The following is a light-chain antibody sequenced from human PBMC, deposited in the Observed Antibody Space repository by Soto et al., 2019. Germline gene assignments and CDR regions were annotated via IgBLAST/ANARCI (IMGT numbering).Light chain of an antibody. J-gene: IGLJ3*02. CDR2: SNN. CDR1: SSNIASNS. CDR3: ATWDDSLNVV. Sequence: QSVLTQPPSASGTPGQRVTISCSGSSSNIASNSVNWYQQLPGTAPKLLIYSNNERPSGVPERFSGSKSGTSASLAISGLQSDDEADYYCATWDDSLNVVFGGGTKLTVL. V-gene: IGLV1-44*01.